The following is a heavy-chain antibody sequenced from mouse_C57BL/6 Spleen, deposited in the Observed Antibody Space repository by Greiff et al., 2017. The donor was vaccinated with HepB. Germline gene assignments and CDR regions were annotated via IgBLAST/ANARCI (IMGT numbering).Heavy chain of an antibody. CDR1: GFTFSSYT. J-gene: IGHJ4*01. V-gene: IGHV5-9*01. CDR3: ARHAYYYGSLYAMDY. D-gene: IGHD1-1*01. CDR2: ISGGGGNT. Sequence: EVQLVESGGGLVKPGGSLKLSCAASGFTFSSYTMSWVRQTPEKRLEWVATISGGGGNTYYPDSVKGRFTISRDNAKNTLYLQMSSLRSEDTALYYCARHAYYYGSLYAMDYWGQGTSVTVSS.